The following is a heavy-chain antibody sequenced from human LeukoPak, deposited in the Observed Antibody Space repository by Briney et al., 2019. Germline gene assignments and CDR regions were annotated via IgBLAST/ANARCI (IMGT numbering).Heavy chain of an antibody. Sequence: PGGSLRLSCAASGFTFSTYWMSWVRQAPGKGLEWVANIKQDGSEKYYVDAVKGRFTISRDNAKSSLYLQMNSLRAEDTAVYYCARFGYCSSSCPTNYYYYYMDVWGKGTTVTVSS. D-gene: IGHD2-2*01. CDR1: GFTFSTYW. J-gene: IGHJ6*03. V-gene: IGHV3-7*01. CDR3: ARFGYCSSSCPTNYYYYYMDV. CDR2: IKQDGSEK.